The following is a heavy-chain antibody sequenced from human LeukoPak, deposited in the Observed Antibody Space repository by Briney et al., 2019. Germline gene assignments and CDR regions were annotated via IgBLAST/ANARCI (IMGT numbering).Heavy chain of an antibody. V-gene: IGHV3-23*01. CDR1: GFTFSNYA. CDR3: AKDSSGWYGPSWFDP. CDR2: ISGSGGST. D-gene: IGHD6-19*01. Sequence: PGGSLRLSCAASGFTFSNYAMSWVRQAPGKGLEWVSAISGSGGSTYYADSVKGRFTISRDNSKNTLYLQMNSLRAEDTAVYYCAKDSSGWYGPSWFDPWGQGTLVTVSS. J-gene: IGHJ5*02.